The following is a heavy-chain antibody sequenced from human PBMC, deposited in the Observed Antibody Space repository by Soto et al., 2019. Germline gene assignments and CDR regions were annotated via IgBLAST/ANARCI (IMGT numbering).Heavy chain of an antibody. J-gene: IGHJ4*02. Sequence: QVQLVQSGAEVKKPGSSVKVSCKASGGTFSSYTISWVRQAPGQGLEWMGRIIPILGIANYAQKFQGRVTITAGKSTSTAYMELSSLRSADTAADYCASARGGLRGPCDYWGQATLVAVCS. V-gene: IGHV1-69*02. D-gene: IGHD5-12*01. CDR1: GGTFSSYT. CDR2: IIPILGIA. CDR3: ASARGGLRGPCDY.